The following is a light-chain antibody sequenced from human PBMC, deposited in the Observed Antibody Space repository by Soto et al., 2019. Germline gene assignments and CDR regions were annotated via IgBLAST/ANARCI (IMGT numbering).Light chain of an antibody. CDR3: QQRSNWPPIT. V-gene: IGKV3-11*01. Sequence: IVWTQSPGTLSLSPGERAGGSCRSSHVFSSSYLAWYQQRPGQAPRLLXYDASHRAAGIPARFSGSGFGTDFTLTISSLEPEDAAVYYCQQRSNWPPITFGQGTRLEIK. CDR2: DAS. CDR1: HVFSSSY. J-gene: IGKJ5*01.